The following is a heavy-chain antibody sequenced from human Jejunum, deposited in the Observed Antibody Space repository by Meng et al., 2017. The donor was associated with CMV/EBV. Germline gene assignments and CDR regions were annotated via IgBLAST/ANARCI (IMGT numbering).Heavy chain of an antibody. CDR2: ITSGSGYM. Sequence: AASGFTFNTYTMNGVRQAPGKGLEWVSSITSGSGYMFYADSVKGRFTISRDNAKKSLYLQMSSLTVADTAVYYCATDYRLGAGPNWGQGTLVTVSS. D-gene: IGHD6-25*01. CDR3: ATDYRLGAGPN. J-gene: IGHJ4*02. CDR1: GFTFNTYT. V-gene: IGHV3-21*01.